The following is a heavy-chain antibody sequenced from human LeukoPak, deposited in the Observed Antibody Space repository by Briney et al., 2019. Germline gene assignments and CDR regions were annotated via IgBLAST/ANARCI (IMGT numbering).Heavy chain of an antibody. J-gene: IGHJ5*02. V-gene: IGHV1-18*01. Sequence: ASVTVSCKASGYTFTSYGLSWVRQAPGQGLEWMGWISAYNGNTNNAQKLQGRVTMTTDTSTSTAYMELRSLRSDDTAVYYCARSNRNYPVDYFDPWGQGTLVTVSS. D-gene: IGHD2/OR15-2a*01. CDR3: ARSNRNYPVDYFDP. CDR1: GYTFTSYG. CDR2: ISAYNGNT.